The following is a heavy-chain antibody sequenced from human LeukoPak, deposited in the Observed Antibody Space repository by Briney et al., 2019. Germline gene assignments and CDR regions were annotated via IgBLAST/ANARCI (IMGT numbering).Heavy chain of an antibody. CDR2: ISSSSSYI. CDR3: ARGQGITMIVTYFDY. D-gene: IGHD3-22*01. V-gene: IGHV3-21*01. CDR1: GFTFSSYS. Sequence: RPGGSLRLSCAASGFTFSSYSMNWVRQAPGKGLEWVSSISSSSSYIYYADSVKGRFTISRDNAKNSLYLQMNSLRAEDTAVYYCARGQGITMIVTYFDYWGQGTLVTVSS. J-gene: IGHJ4*02.